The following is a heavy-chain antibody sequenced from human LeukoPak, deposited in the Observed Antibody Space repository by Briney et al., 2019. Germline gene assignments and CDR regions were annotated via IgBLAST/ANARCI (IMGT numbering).Heavy chain of an antibody. V-gene: IGHV4-39*01. CDR2: IYYSGST. J-gene: IGHJ6*03. D-gene: IGHD6-13*01. Sequence: SETLSLTCTVSGGSISSSSYYWGWIRQPPGKGLEWLGSIYYSGSTYYNPSLKSRVTISVDTSKNQFSLKLSSVTAADTAVYYCARHIGYSEGYYYYYYMDVWGKGTTVTVSS. CDR1: GGSISSSSYY. CDR3: ARHIGYSEGYYYYYYMDV.